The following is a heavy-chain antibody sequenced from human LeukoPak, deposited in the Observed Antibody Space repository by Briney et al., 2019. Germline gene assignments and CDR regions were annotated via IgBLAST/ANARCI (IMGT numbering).Heavy chain of an antibody. D-gene: IGHD2-15*01. CDR1: GYTFTGYY. CDR3: ARGAQYYCSGGSCYSGYSSGWSGDV. Sequence: EASVKVSCKASGYTFTGYYMHWVRQAPGQGLEWMGWINPNSGGTNYAQKFQGRVTMTRDTSISTAYMELSRLRSGDTAVYYCARGAQYYCSGGSCYSGYSSGWSGDVWGQGTTVTVSS. V-gene: IGHV1-2*02. CDR2: INPNSGGT. J-gene: IGHJ6*02.